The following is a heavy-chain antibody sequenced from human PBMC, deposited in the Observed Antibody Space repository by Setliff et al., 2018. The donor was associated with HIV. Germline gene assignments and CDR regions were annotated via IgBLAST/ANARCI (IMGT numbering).Heavy chain of an antibody. CDR2: IFYSGIT. CDR3: ARSRTFYDFWGGYYTHGAFKI. D-gene: IGHD3-3*01. V-gene: IGHV4-39*01. J-gene: IGHJ3*02. Sequence: SETLSLTCTVSGGSFTSRSYYWGWIRQPPGKGLEWIGSIFYSGITYYNPSLKSRVTISVDTSKNQSSLNLTSVTAADTAVYYCARSRTFYDFWGGYYTHGAFKIWGLGTMVTVSS. CDR1: GGSFTSRSYY.